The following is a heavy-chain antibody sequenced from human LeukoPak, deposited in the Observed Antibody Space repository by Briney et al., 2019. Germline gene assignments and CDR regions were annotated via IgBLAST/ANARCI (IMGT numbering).Heavy chain of an antibody. CDR1: GFTFSSYA. J-gene: IGHJ4*02. D-gene: IGHD2-15*01. CDR3: ASDVVVVVAATRVGDY. Sequence: PGGSLRLSRAASGFTFSSYAMHWVRQAPGTGLECVAVISYDGSNKYYADSVKGRFTISRDNSKNTLYLQMNSLRAEDTAVYYCASDVVVVVAATRVGDYWGQGTLVTVSS. V-gene: IGHV3-30*04. CDR2: ISYDGSNK.